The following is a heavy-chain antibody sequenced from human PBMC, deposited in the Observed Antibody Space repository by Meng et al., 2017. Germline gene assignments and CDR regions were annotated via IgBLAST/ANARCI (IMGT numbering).Heavy chain of an antibody. D-gene: IGHD3-22*01. CDR2: ISYDGSNK. V-gene: IGHV3-30*01. Sequence: VGCGGGVGQPGRYLRLSCAASGFTFSSYAMHWVRQAPGKGLEWVAVISYDGSNKYYADSVKGRFTISRDNSKNTLYLQMNSLRAEDTAVYYCATMIVVNYWGQGTLVTVSS. J-gene: IGHJ4*02. CDR1: GFTFSSYA. CDR3: ATMIVVNY.